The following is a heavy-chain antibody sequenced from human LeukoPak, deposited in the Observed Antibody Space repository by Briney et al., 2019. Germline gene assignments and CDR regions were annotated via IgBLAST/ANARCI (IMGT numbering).Heavy chain of an antibody. CDR1: GGSISSYY. Sequence: PETLSLTCTVSGGSISSYYWSWIRQPAGKGLEWIGRIYTSGSTNYNPSLKSRVTMSVDTSKNQFSLKLSSVTAADTAVYYCAREVQLERHPAFDIWGQGTMVTVSS. CDR2: IYTSGST. V-gene: IGHV4-4*07. CDR3: AREVQLERHPAFDI. D-gene: IGHD1-1*01. J-gene: IGHJ3*02.